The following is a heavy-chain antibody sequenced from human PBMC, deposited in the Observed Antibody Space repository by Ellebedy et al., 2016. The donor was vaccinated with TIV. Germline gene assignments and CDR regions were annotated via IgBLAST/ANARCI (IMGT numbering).Heavy chain of an antibody. D-gene: IGHD1-20*01. CDR3: ATISYNWNYFGY. V-gene: IGHV1-24*01. CDR1: GYTLTELS. CDR2: FDPEDGET. Sequence: ASVKVSXXVSGYTLTELSMHWVRQAPGKGLEWMGGFDPEDGETIYAQKFQGRVTMTEDTSTDTAYMELSSLRSEDTAVYYCATISYNWNYFGYWGQGTLVTVSS. J-gene: IGHJ4*02.